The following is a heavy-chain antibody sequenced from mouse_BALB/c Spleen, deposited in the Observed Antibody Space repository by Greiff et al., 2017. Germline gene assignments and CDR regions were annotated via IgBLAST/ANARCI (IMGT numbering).Heavy chain of an antibody. CDR3: ARQEYYLDY. CDR2: IDPANGNT. Sequence: VHVKQSGAELVKPGASVKLSCTASGFNIKDTYMHWVKQRPEQGLEWIGRIDPANGNTKYDPKFQGKATITADTSSNTAYLQLSSLTSEDTAVYYCARQEYYLDYWGQGTTLTVSS. V-gene: IGHV14-3*02. CDR1: GFNIKDTY. D-gene: IGHD2-10*02. J-gene: IGHJ2*01.